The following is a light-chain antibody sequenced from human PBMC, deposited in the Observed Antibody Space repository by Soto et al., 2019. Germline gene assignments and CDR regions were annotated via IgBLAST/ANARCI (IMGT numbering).Light chain of an antibody. Sequence: QSVLTQPRSVSGSPGQSVTISCSGTSSDVGGYNHVSWYQHHPGKAPKFMLYDVSTRPSGVPDRFSGSKSGNTASPTISGLQAEEEADYYCCSLAGSDTVVFGTGTKLTVL. CDR3: CSLAGSDTVV. CDR2: DVS. CDR1: SSDVGGYNH. V-gene: IGLV2-11*01. J-gene: IGLJ1*01.